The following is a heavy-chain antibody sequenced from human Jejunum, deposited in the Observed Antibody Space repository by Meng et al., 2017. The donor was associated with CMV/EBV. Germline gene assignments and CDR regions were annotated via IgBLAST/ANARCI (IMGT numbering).Heavy chain of an antibody. CDR3: AKAPSGYCVSTSCYWGYFDY. D-gene: IGHD2-2*01. CDR1: SFA. Sequence: SFAMHWVRQAPGKGLEWVTVISYDGSKTFYADSVRGRFTISRDNSNNTLSLQMNSLRAEDTAVYYCAKAPSGYCVSTSCYWGYFDYWGQGALVTVSS. J-gene: IGHJ4*02. V-gene: IGHV3-30*04. CDR2: ISYDGSKT.